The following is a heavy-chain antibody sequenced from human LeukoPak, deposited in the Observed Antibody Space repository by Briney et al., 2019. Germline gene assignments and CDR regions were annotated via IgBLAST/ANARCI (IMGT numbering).Heavy chain of an antibody. Sequence: VASVKVSCKASGGTFSSYAISWVRQAPGQGLEWMGGIIPIFGTANYAQKFQGRVTITADESTSTAYMELSSLRAEDTAVYYCATDRPGWLLDYWGQGTLVTVSS. J-gene: IGHJ4*02. CDR1: GGTFSSYA. D-gene: IGHD5-12*01. CDR2: IIPIFGTA. V-gene: IGHV1-69*01. CDR3: ATDRPGWLLDY.